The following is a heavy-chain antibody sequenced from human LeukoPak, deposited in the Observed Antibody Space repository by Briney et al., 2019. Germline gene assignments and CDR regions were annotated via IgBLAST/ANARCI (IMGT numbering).Heavy chain of an antibody. J-gene: IGHJ4*02. CDR2: INPESGGT. Sequence: ASVKVSFKASGYTFIDYYMHWVRQAPGQGLEWMGWINPESGGTNYAQKFQGRVTMTWDTSINTAYMELSRLRSDDTAVYYCARGRTLVRGIIIRGDYWGQGTLVTVSS. CDR1: GYTFIDYY. D-gene: IGHD3-10*01. V-gene: IGHV1-2*02. CDR3: ARGRTLVRGIIIRGDY.